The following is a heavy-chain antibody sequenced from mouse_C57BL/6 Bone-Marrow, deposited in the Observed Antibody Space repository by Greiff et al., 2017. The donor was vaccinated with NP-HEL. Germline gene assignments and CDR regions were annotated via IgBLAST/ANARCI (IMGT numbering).Heavy chain of an antibody. D-gene: IGHD2-2*01. Sequence: QVQLKESGAELVRPGTSVKVSCKASGYAFTNYLIEWVKQRPGQGLEWIGVINPGSGGTNYNEKFKGKATLTADKSSSTAYMQLSSLTSEDSAVYFCARYNYGYDPDFDYWGQGTTLTVSS. V-gene: IGHV1-54*01. CDR2: INPGSGGT. CDR3: ARYNYGYDPDFDY. J-gene: IGHJ2*01. CDR1: GYAFTNYL.